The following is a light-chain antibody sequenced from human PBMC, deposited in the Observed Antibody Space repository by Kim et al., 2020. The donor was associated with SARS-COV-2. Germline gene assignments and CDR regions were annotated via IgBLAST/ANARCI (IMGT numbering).Light chain of an antibody. Sequence: DIQMAQSPSSLSASVGDRVTITCRASQGIRNYLAWYQQKPGRVPRLLIYAASTLQPGVPARFSGSGFGSDFTLTITGLQAEDVATYYCQKYNIVPLTFGAGTKVDIK. J-gene: IGKJ3*01. V-gene: IGKV1-27*01. CDR2: AAS. CDR1: QGIRNY. CDR3: QKYNIVPLT.